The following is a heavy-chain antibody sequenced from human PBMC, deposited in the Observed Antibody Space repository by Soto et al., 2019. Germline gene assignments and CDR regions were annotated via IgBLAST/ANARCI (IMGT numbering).Heavy chain of an antibody. CDR3: ARNRLDGYDFDS. D-gene: IGHD5-12*01. J-gene: IGHJ4*02. CDR1: NGSISSSNW. V-gene: IGHV4-4*02. CDR2: VAQNGYV. Sequence: QVQLQESGPGLVKPSGTLSLTCTVSNGSISSSNWWSWVRQSPGKGLEWIGEVAQNGYVGSIPSLTGRLTILLDKPTYRFTLRLTSVSAADTAVYYCARNRLDGYDFDSWGQGILVTVSS.